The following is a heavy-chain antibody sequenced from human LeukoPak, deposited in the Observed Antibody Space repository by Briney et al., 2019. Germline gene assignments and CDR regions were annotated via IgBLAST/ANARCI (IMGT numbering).Heavy chain of an antibody. Sequence: GGSLRLSCAASGLTFSSYWMSWVRQAPDKGLEWVANINQDASSINYAGSVKGRFTISRDNAKKSLYLQMNSLRAEDTAVYYCARTGYIDEGFDYWGQGTLVTVSS. J-gene: IGHJ4*02. CDR2: INQDASSI. D-gene: IGHD1-1*01. CDR1: GLTFSSYW. CDR3: ARTGYIDEGFDY. V-gene: IGHV3-7*04.